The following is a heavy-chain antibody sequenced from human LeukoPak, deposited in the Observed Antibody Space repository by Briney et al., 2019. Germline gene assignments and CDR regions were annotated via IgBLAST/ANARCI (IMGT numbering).Heavy chain of an antibody. Sequence: GGSLRLSCAASGVTFNSYTMNWVRQAPGKGLEWVSSISSSSSYIYYAASVKGRFTISRDNAKNSLYLQMNRLRAEDTAVYYCARERQLERLAFGKEGSAFDYWGQGTLVTVSS. CDR1: GVTFNSYT. J-gene: IGHJ4*02. CDR3: ARERQLERLAFGKEGSAFDY. D-gene: IGHD1-1*01. CDR2: ISSSSSYI. V-gene: IGHV3-21*01.